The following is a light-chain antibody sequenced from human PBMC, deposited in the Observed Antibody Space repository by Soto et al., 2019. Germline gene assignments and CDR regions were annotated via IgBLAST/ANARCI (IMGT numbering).Light chain of an antibody. Sequence: QSALTQPASVSGSPGQSITISCTGTSSDVGGYKYVSWYQQQSGKAPKLMIYEVSNRPSGVSNRFSGSKSGNTASLTISGLQAEDEADYYCSSYTSSSTLVFGGGTQLPSS. CDR2: EVS. CDR1: SSDVGGYKY. J-gene: IGLJ7*01. CDR3: SSYTSSSTLV. V-gene: IGLV2-14*01.